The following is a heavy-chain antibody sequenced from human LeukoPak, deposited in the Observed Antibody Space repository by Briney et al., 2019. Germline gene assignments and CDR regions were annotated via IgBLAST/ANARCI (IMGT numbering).Heavy chain of an antibody. Sequence: PGGSLRLSCAASGFTFSSYWMSWVRQAPGKGLEWVANIKQDGSEKYYVDSVKGRFTISRDNAKNSLYLQMNSLRAEDTAVCYCARDYHEAYYYGSGSQGAAFDIWGQGTMVTVSS. CDR3: ARDYHEAYYYGSGSQGAAFDI. CDR1: GFTFSSYW. CDR2: IKQDGSEK. V-gene: IGHV3-7*01. J-gene: IGHJ3*02. D-gene: IGHD3-10*01.